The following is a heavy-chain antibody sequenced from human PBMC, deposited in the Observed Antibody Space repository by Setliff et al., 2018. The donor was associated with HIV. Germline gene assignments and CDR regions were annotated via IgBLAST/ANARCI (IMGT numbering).Heavy chain of an antibody. CDR1: GESFNDYY. Sequence: PSETLSLTCAVYGESFNDYYWSWIRLPPGTGLEWIGEINHYGSGNYNPSLKSRVTISVDTSKNQFSLRLSSVTAADTAVYYCARRWGEAFDYWGQGTLGTSPQ. J-gene: IGHJ4*02. D-gene: IGHD1-26*01. CDR2: INHYGSG. V-gene: IGHV4-34*01. CDR3: ARRWGEAFDY.